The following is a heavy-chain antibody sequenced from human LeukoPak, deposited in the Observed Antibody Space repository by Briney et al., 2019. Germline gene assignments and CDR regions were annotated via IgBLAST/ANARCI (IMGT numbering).Heavy chain of an antibody. CDR3: ARLCGGDCYHFDY. V-gene: IGHV3-21*01. D-gene: IGHD2-21*02. J-gene: IGHJ4*02. CDR2: ISSGSSYI. CDR1: GFTFSSYS. Sequence: GGSLRLSCAASGFTFSSYSMNWVRQAPGKGLEWVSSISSGSSYIYYVDSVKGRFTISRDNAKNSLDLQMNSLRAEDTAVYYCARLCGGDCYHFDYWGQGTLVTVSS.